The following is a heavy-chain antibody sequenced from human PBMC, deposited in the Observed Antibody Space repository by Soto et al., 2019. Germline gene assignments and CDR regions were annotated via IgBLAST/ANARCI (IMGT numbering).Heavy chain of an antibody. D-gene: IGHD1-1*01. J-gene: IGHJ5*01. CDR1: GFPFSDYY. CDR2: TSSGGSAR. V-gene: IGHV3-11*04. Sequence: GGSLRLSCAASGFPFSDYYMSWIRQAPGKGLEWLANTSSGGSARYYADSVKGRFTISRDNTKNSLYLQMNSLRVDDTAIYYCARDRGYSSFDLWGQGTLVTVSS. CDR3: ARDRGYSSFDL.